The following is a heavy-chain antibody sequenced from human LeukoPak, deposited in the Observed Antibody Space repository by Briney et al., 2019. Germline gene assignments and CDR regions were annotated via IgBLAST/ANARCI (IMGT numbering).Heavy chain of an antibody. J-gene: IGHJ3*02. Sequence: NTSQTLSLTCTVSGGSISSGSYYWSWIRQPAGKGLEWIGRIYTSGSTNYNPSLKSRVTISVDTSKNQFSLKQSSVTAADTAVYYCARHPSKRDAFDIWGQGTMVTVSS. V-gene: IGHV4-61*02. CDR2: IYTSGST. CDR3: ARHPSKRDAFDI. CDR1: GGSISSGSYY. D-gene: IGHD3-3*02.